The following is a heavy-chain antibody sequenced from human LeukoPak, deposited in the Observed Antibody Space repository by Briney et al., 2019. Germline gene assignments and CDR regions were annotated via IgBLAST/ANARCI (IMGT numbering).Heavy chain of an antibody. CDR2: ITYYQGNT. CDR1: GYKFINYG. V-gene: IGHV1-18*01. J-gene: IGHJ4*02. CDR3: AKQLCSSSGCHGVLPGAEDY. Sequence: ASVKVSCKASGYKFINYGISWVRQAPGQGLEWMGWITYYQGNTNAAERFRGRLTMTSDTSTNTAYMELRGLTSDDTATYYCAKQLCSSSGCHGVLPGAEDYWGQGTLVTVSS. D-gene: IGHD2-8*01.